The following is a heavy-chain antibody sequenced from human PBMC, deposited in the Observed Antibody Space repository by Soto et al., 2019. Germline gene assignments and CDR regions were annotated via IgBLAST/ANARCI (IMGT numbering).Heavy chain of an antibody. Sequence: GSLRLSCAASGXTFSTYAMSWVRQAPGKGLEWLVGIIASGDNSYYADSVKGRFTISRDNSKGTLYLQMNNLRAEDKAVYYCADGGEWSFNFVYWGQGTLVTVSS. CDR1: GXTFSTYA. J-gene: IGHJ4*02. CDR3: ADGGEWSFNFVY. D-gene: IGHD3-3*01. CDR2: IIASGDNS. V-gene: IGHV3-23*01.